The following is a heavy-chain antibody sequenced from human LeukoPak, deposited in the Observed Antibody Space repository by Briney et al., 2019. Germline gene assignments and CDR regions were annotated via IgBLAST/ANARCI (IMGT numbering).Heavy chain of an antibody. Sequence: SETLSLTCSVSGDSISGFYWSWIRQPAGKGLEWIGRVYTSGSTNYNPSLKSRVTMSVDTSKNQFSLTLSSVTAADTAVYYCARSGGYKPFDYWGQGTLVTVSS. D-gene: IGHD5-24*01. J-gene: IGHJ4*02. CDR3: ARSGGYKPFDY. V-gene: IGHV4-4*07. CDR1: GDSISGFY. CDR2: VYTSGST.